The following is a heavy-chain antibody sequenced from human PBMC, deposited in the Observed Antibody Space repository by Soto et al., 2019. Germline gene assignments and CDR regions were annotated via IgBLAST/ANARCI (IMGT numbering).Heavy chain of an antibody. V-gene: IGHV3-48*03. CDR2: IISSGSTK. Sequence: GGSLRLSCAAAGFTFSSFEMNLVRQAPDKGLEWASYIISSGSTKYYADSVKGRFAISRDNAKNSLWLQMSSLRAEDTAVYYCARDRRRLGIIGFFAGTEKNYYYYGMDVWGQGTTVTVSS. J-gene: IGHJ6*02. CDR1: GFTFSSFE. D-gene: IGHD1-1*01. CDR3: ARDRRRLGIIGFFAGTEKNYYYYGMDV.